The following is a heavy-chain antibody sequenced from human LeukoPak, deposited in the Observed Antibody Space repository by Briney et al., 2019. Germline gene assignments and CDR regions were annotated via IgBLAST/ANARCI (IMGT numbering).Heavy chain of an antibody. D-gene: IGHD3-10*01. J-gene: IGHJ4*02. V-gene: IGHV3-23*01. CDR2: ISGSGGST. CDR1: GFTLSSYA. Sequence: GGSLRLSCAASGFTLSSYAMSWVRQAPGKGLEWVSAISGSGGSTYYADSVKGRFTISRDNSKNTLYLQMNSLRAEDTAVYYCARLIRRGPPFDYWGQGTLVTVSS. CDR3: ARLIRRGPPFDY.